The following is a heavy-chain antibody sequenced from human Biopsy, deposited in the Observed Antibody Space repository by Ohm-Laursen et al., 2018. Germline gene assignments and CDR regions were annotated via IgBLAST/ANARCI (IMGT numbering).Heavy chain of an antibody. Sequence: SLRLSCAASGVTLSGYSMNWVRQAPGKGLEWVSSISASSSYIYYADSVRGRFTISRDNAKNSLCLQMNSLRVEDTAVYYCARSVGIMAAPIDYWGQGTLVTVSS. J-gene: IGHJ4*02. D-gene: IGHD3-16*01. CDR1: GVTLSGYS. CDR3: ARSVGIMAAPIDY. CDR2: ISASSSYI. V-gene: IGHV3-21*04.